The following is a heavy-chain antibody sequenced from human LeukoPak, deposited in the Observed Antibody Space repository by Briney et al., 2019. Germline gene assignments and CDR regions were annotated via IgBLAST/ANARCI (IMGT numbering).Heavy chain of an antibody. J-gene: IGHJ4*02. D-gene: IGHD3-10*01. CDR1: GYTLTELS. Sequence: GASVNVSCKVSGYTLTELSMHWVRQAPGKGLEWMGGFDPEDGETIYAQKFQGRVTITRDTSASTAYMELSSLRFEDTAIYYCARAGYGSVFDYWGQGTLVTVSS. CDR3: ARAGYGSVFDY. V-gene: IGHV1-24*01. CDR2: FDPEDGET.